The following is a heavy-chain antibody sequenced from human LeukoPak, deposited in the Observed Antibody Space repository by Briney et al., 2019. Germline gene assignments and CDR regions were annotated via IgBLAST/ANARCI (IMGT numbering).Heavy chain of an antibody. CDR2: INPNNGDT. J-gene: IGHJ4*02. CDR3: AREGGYDILTGYQDY. D-gene: IGHD3-9*01. CDR1: GYIFTTYF. Sequence: EASVKVSCKASGYIFTTYFIHWVRQAPGQGLEWMGWINPNNGDTNYVQKFQGRVTMTRDTSISTAYMELTRPRSDDTAVYYCAREGGYDILTGYQDYWGQGTLVTVSS. V-gene: IGHV1-2*02.